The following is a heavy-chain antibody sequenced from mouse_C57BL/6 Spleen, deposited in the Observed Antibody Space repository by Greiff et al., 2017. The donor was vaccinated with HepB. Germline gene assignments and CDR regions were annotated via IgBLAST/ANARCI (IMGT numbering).Heavy chain of an antibody. J-gene: IGHJ4*01. CDR3: ARWWSYHAMDY. CDR1: GSAFRSYW. Sequence: VQLQQSGAELVKPGASVKISCKASGSAFRSYWMNWVKQRPGKGLEWIGQLYPGDGDTNYNGKFQGKATLTADKSSSTAYMQLSSLTSEDAAVYFCARWWSYHAMDYWGQGTSVTVSS. D-gene: IGHD1-1*02. CDR2: LYPGDGDT. V-gene: IGHV1-80*01.